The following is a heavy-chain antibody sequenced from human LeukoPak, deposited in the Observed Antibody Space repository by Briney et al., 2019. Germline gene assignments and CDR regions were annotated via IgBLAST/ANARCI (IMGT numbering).Heavy chain of an antibody. CDR2: INHSGST. Sequence: SETLSLTCTVSGYSITSGYYWNWIRQPPGKGLEWIGEINHSGSTNYNPSLKSRVTRSVDTSKNQFALKLSSVTAADTAVYYCARLEQWLAQRYYFDYWGQGTLVTVSS. D-gene: IGHD6-19*01. CDR1: GYSITSGYY. J-gene: IGHJ4*02. CDR3: ARLEQWLAQRYYFDY. V-gene: IGHV4-34*01.